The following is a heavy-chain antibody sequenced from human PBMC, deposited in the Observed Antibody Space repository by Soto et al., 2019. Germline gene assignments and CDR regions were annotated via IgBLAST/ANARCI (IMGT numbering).Heavy chain of an antibody. Sequence: EGSLRLSCAASGFTFSNAWMSWVHQAPGKGLEWVGRIKSKTDGGTTDYAAPVKGRFTISRDDSKNTLYLQMNSLKTEDTAVYYCTTEGIAAAEVVYWGQGTLVTVSS. CDR3: TTEGIAAAEVVY. CDR2: IKSKTDGGTT. V-gene: IGHV3-15*01. CDR1: GFTFSNAW. J-gene: IGHJ4*02. D-gene: IGHD6-13*01.